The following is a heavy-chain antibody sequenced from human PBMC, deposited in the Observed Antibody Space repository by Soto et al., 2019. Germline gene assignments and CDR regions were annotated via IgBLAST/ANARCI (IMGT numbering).Heavy chain of an antibody. CDR3: ARVEGSRLLWFGELLAGYMEV. Sequence: GGSLRLSCAASGFTFSSYSMNWVRQAPGKGLEWVSSISSSSSYIYYADSVKGRFTISRDNAKNSLYLQMNSLRAEDTAVYYCARVEGSRLLWFGELLAGYMEVWGKGTTVTVSS. D-gene: IGHD3-10*01. V-gene: IGHV3-21*01. CDR1: GFTFSSYS. CDR2: ISSSSSYI. J-gene: IGHJ6*03.